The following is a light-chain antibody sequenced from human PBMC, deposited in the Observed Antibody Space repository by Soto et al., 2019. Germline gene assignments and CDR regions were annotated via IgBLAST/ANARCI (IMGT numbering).Light chain of an antibody. CDR2: DAS. J-gene: IGKJ4*01. Sequence: IQLTQSPSSLSASVGDRVTITCRAGQDISSALAWYQQKPGKAPKLLLYDASNLDAGVPSRFSGSGSGTDFTLSITSLRPEDFATYYCQQFNDFPLTFGGGTKVKIK. V-gene: IGKV1D-13*01. CDR3: QQFNDFPLT. CDR1: QDISSA.